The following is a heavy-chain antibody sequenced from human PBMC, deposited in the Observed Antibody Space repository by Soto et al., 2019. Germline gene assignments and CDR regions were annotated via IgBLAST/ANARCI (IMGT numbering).Heavy chain of an antibody. Sequence: SPTLSLTCAISGDSVSSNSAAWNWIRQSPSRGLEWLGRTYYRSKWYNDYAVSVKSRITINPDTSKNQFSLQLNSVTPEETAVYYCAREVAMVRGVIISGYDAFDIWGQGTMVTVSS. J-gene: IGHJ3*02. CDR2: TYYRSKWYN. D-gene: IGHD3-10*01. CDR3: AREVAMVRGVIISGYDAFDI. V-gene: IGHV6-1*01. CDR1: GDSVSSNSAA.